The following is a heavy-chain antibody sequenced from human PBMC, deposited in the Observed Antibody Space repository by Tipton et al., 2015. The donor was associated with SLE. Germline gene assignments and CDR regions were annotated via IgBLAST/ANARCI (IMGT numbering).Heavy chain of an antibody. CDR1: GASITRGSYY. V-gene: IGHV4-61*09. D-gene: IGHD6-13*01. Sequence: TLSLTCSVSGASITRGSYYWTWVRQPAGKGLEWIGHVYTGGATTYNPSLKSRVTMSLDTSKNQFSLKLNSVTAADTAVYYCARGPYGAAASYDYWGQGTLVTVSS. J-gene: IGHJ4*02. CDR3: ARGPYGAAASYDY. CDR2: VYTGGAT.